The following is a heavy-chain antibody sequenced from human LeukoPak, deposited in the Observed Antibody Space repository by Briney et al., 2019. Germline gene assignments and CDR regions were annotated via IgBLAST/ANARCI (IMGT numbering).Heavy chain of an antibody. D-gene: IGHD4-23*01. CDR2: ISGSGANT. CDR3: ARDLDYGGKGLDY. Sequence: PGGSLRLSCAASGFTFTSYALSWVRQAPGKGLEWVSVISGSGANTHYTDPVKGRFTISRDNAKKSLPLQMNSLRAEDTAVYYCARDLDYGGKGLDYWGQGTLVTVSS. CDR1: GFTFTSYA. V-gene: IGHV3-23*01. J-gene: IGHJ4*02.